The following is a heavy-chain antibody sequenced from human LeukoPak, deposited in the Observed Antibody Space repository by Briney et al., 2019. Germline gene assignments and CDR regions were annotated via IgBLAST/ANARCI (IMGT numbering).Heavy chain of an antibody. CDR1: GHTLTALP. CDR3: ARGPRGYSYQDY. J-gene: IGHJ4*02. Sequence: ASVKVSCKVSGHTLTALPMHWVRQAPGKGLEWMGSFDPHDDETIYARNFLGRVTMTRNTSISTAYMELSSLRSEDTAVYYCARGPRGYSYQDYWGQGTLVTVSS. D-gene: IGHD5-18*01. V-gene: IGHV1-24*01. CDR2: FDPHDDET.